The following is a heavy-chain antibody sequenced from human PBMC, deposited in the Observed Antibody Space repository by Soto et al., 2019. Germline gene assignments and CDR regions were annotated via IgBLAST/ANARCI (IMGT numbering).Heavy chain of an antibody. J-gene: IGHJ5*01. Sequence: QVPLVQSGAEVKKPGASVKVSCKFSGYNFINYGMTWVRQAPGQGLEWMGWISGSNGATKYAQRCQARVTLTTDTSTNTAYMELRSLRLDDTAVYYCARDSKWLIINGNWFDSWGQGTLVTVSS. CDR1: GYNFINYG. CDR3: ARDSKWLIINGNWFDS. V-gene: IGHV1-18*04. CDR2: ISGSNGAT. D-gene: IGHD5-12*01.